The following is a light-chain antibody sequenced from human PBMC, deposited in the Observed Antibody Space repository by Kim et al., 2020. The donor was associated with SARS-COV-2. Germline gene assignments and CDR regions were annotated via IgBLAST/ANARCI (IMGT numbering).Light chain of an antibody. CDR2: DAS. CDR3: QQRSNWPIT. J-gene: IGKJ5*01. Sequence: LSPGERATLSGRASQSVSNYLGWYQQKPGQAPRLLIYDASNRATGIPARFSGSGSGTDFTLTISSLEPEDFAVYYCQQRSNWPITYGQGTRLEIK. CDR1: QSVSNY. V-gene: IGKV3-11*01.